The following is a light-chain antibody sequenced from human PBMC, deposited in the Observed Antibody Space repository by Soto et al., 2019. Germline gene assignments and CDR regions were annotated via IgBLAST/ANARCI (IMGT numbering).Light chain of an antibody. J-gene: IGKJ1*01. CDR3: QQYSSTPWT. V-gene: IGKV4-1*01. Sequence: EIVMAQFPETLAVSVGESATIKCRSSQSLLHSSDNRNYLTWYQQKPGQPPKLLIYWASTRHSGVPDRFSGSGSGTDFTLTINSLQAEDLAVYYCQQYSSTPWTFXQGTKVHI. CDR1: QSLLHSSDNRNY. CDR2: WAS.